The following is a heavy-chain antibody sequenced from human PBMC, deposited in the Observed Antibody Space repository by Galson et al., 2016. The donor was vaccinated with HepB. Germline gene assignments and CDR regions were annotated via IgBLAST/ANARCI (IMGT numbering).Heavy chain of an antibody. Sequence: ETLSLTCAVSGGSISNNNWWSWVRQPPGKGLEWIGEIYHSGSTNYNPSLKSRVTISVDTSKNQFSLKLSSVTAADTAVYYCARDPGRVGYSYGYSGGDYYYGMDVWGQGTTVTVSS. J-gene: IGHJ6*02. CDR2: IYHSGST. CDR3: ARDPGRVGYSYGYSGGDYYYGMDV. D-gene: IGHD5-18*01. V-gene: IGHV4-4*02. CDR1: GGSISNNNW.